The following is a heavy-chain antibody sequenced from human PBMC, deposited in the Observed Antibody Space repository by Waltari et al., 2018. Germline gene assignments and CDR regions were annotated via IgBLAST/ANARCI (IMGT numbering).Heavy chain of an antibody. CDR3: ARVDRGGQQWLALAHAFDI. J-gene: IGHJ3*02. V-gene: IGHV1-69*10. Sequence: QVQLVQSGAEVKKPGSSVKVSCKASGGTFSSYAISWVRQAPGQGLEWMGGIIPILGIANYAQKFQGRVTITADKSTSTAYMELSSLRSEDTAVYYCARVDRGGQQWLALAHAFDIWGQGTMVTVSS. D-gene: IGHD6-19*01. CDR1: GGTFSSYA. CDR2: IIPILGIA.